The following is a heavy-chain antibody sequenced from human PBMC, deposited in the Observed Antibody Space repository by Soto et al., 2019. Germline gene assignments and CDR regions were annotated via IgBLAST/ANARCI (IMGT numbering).Heavy chain of an antibody. D-gene: IGHD3-22*01. CDR1: GDTFSKST. CDR2: FIPMLGTS. Sequence: QVQLVQSGAEVKRPGSSVKVSCKASGDTFSKSTFSWVRQVPGQGLEWMGRFIPMLGTSNYAQKFQGRVTIAADTSTRTDYMDLSSLTPEDTAVYYCASLSDDSSGNFDYWGQGTLVTVSS. J-gene: IGHJ4*02. V-gene: IGHV1-69*08. CDR3: ASLSDDSSGNFDY.